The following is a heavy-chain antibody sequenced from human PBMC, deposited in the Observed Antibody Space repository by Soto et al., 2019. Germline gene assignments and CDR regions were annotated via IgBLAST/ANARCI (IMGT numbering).Heavy chain of an antibody. J-gene: IGHJ4*02. CDR3: VRERDHTVFGTEIGFDY. Sequence: QVQLVQSGAEVKEPGSAVTVSCRTSGGDFRYSAISWVRQAPVQGLEWLGQLFVMFGPGTYAQKYQDRVTITADESISTAFLELKRLTSDDTAIYCCVRERDHTVFGTEIGFDYWGQGTLVTVS. D-gene: IGHD3-3*01. CDR1: GGDFRYSA. CDR2: LFVMFGPG. V-gene: IGHV1-69*01.